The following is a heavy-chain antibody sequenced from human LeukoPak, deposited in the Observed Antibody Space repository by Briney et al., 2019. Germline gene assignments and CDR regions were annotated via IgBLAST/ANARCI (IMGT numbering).Heavy chain of an antibody. D-gene: IGHD2-2*01. CDR1: GGSFSGYY. Sequence: PSETLSLTCAVYGGSFSGYYWSWIRQPPGKGLEWIGEINHSGSTNYNPSLKSRVTISVDTSKNQFSLKLSSVTAADTAVYYCARGSPYCSSTSCPFVDYWGQGTVVTVSS. CDR2: INHSGST. J-gene: IGHJ4*02. CDR3: ARGSPYCSSTSCPFVDY. V-gene: IGHV4-34*01.